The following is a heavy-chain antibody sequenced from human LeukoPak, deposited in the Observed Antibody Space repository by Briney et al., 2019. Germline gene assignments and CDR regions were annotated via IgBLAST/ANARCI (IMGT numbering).Heavy chain of an antibody. Sequence: PSETLSLTRTVSGGSISSYYWSWIRQPPGKGLEWIGYIYYSGSTNYNPSLKSRVTISVDTSKNQFSLKLSSVTAADTAVYYCARHRADYYYYGMDVWGQGTTVTVSS. J-gene: IGHJ6*02. CDR1: GGSISSYY. CDR2: IYYSGST. V-gene: IGHV4-59*08. CDR3: ARHRADYYYYGMDV.